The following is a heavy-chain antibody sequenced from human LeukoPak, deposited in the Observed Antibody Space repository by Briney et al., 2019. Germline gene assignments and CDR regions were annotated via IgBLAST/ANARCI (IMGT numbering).Heavy chain of an antibody. V-gene: IGHV3-11*01. CDR2: ISSRGSNI. CDR3: ARGHPQRGELERPYYFDY. Sequence: GGSLRLSCAASGFTLSDYYMTWIRQAPGKGLEWVSYISSRGSNIHHADSVKGRFTISRDNAKNSLYLQMNSLRAEDTAVYYCARGHPQRGELERPYYFDYWGQGTLVTVSS. J-gene: IGHJ4*02. D-gene: IGHD1-1*01. CDR1: GFTLSDYY.